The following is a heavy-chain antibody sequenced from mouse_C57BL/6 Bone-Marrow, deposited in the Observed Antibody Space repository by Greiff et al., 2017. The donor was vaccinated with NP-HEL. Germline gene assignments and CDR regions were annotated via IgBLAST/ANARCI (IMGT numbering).Heavy chain of an antibody. CDR3: ARSLITTVVATDY. Sequence: QVQLQQPGAELLKPGASVKLSCKASGYTFTSYWMHWVKQRPGQGLEWIGMIHPNSGSTNYNEKFKSKATLTVDKSSSTAYMQLSSLTSEDSAVYYCARSLITTVVATDYWGQGTTLTVSS. CDR1: GYTFTSYW. CDR2: IHPNSGST. D-gene: IGHD1-1*01. J-gene: IGHJ2*01. V-gene: IGHV1-64*01.